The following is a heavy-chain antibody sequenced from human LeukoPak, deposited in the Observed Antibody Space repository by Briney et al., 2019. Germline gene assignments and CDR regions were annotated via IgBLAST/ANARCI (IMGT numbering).Heavy chain of an antibody. CDR2: ISAYNGNT. D-gene: IGHD2-2*01. J-gene: IGHJ5*02. CDR3: ARDSPSKYCSSTSCRPLNWFDP. CDR1: GYTFTSYG. Sequence: ASVKVSCKASGYTFTSYGISWVRQAPGQGLEWMGWISAYNGNTNYAQKFQGRVTITADKSTSTAYMELSSLRSEDTAVYYCARDSPSKYCSSTSCRPLNWFDPWGQGTLVTVSS. V-gene: IGHV1-18*01.